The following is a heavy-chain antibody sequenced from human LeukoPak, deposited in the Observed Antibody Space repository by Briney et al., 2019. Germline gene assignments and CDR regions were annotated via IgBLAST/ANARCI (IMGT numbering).Heavy chain of an antibody. D-gene: IGHD6-19*01. Sequence: GGSLRLSCTASGFTVSSYWMNWVRQAPGKGPEGLANIEEDGSEKYYVDSVKDRFTISRDNEKNSLYLQMDGLKDEATAIYYCVRSRGWVADHWGQGTLATVSS. CDR1: GFTVSSYW. V-gene: IGHV3-7*01. CDR3: VRSRGWVADH. J-gene: IGHJ4*02. CDR2: IEEDGSEK.